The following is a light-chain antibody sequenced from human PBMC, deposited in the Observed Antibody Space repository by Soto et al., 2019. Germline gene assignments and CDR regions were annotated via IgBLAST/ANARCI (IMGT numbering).Light chain of an antibody. Sequence: DIQMTQSPSSLSASVGDRVTITYRASQSIRSYLNWYQKKXGQAPRXXMYAASTMQSGVPSRFSGSGSGTDFTLTISSLQPEDSATYFCQQSDSMTWTFGPGTKVDIK. CDR1: QSIRSY. CDR3: QQSDSMTWT. V-gene: IGKV1-39*01. J-gene: IGKJ1*01. CDR2: AAS.